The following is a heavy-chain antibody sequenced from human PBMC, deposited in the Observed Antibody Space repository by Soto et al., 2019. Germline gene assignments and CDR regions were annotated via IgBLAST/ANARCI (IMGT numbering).Heavy chain of an antibody. J-gene: IGHJ4*02. Sequence: QVQLQESGPGLVKPSETLSLICTVSGDSINSSDYHWGWIRQPPGKGLEWIGSVYYLGGTHSNPSLTSRVTISVDTPGSQFTIKLRSVTAADTAVYYCARLYMALDYWGQGSLVTVSS. CDR2: VYYLGGT. CDR3: ARLYMALDY. CDR1: GDSINSSDYH. D-gene: IGHD3-10*01. V-gene: IGHV4-39*01.